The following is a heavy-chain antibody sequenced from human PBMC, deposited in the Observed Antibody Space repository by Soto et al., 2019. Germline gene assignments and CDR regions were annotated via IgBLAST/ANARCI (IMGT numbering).Heavy chain of an antibody. J-gene: IGHJ4*02. CDR1: GASIGSGDYS. D-gene: IGHD2-2*01. CDR2: IYYSGGT. CDR3: ARVPDY. Sequence: PSETLSLTCTVSGASIGSGDYSWSWIRQHPGKGLEWIGYIYYSGGTYYNPSLKSRVTISIDRSKNQFSLKLSSVTAADTAVYYCARVPDYWGQGILVTVSS. V-gene: IGHV4-30-4*08.